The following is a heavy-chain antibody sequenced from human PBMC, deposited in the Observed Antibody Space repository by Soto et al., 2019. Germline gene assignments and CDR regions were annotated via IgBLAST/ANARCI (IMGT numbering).Heavy chain of an antibody. J-gene: IGHJ4*02. D-gene: IGHD1-20*01. Sequence: SETLSLTCTVSGGSISSYYWNWIRQPPGKGLEWIGYIYYSGSTNNNPSLKSRVTISVDTSKNQFSLKLRSVTAADTAVYFCAREQYNWKIWGQGTLVTVSS. CDR3: AREQYNWKI. CDR1: GGSISSYY. V-gene: IGHV4-59*01. CDR2: IYYSGST.